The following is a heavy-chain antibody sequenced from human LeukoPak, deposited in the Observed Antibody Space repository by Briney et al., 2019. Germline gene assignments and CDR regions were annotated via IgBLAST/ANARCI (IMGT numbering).Heavy chain of an antibody. CDR2: ISGSGGST. J-gene: IGHJ5*02. D-gene: IGHD4-23*01. Sequence: SGGSLRLSCAASGFTFSSYAMTWVRQAPGKGLEWVSAISGSGGSTYYADSVKGRFTISRDNSKNTVYLQMNSLRAEDTAVYYCAKSVVTPNWFDPWGQGTLVTVSS. CDR3: AKSVVTPNWFDP. V-gene: IGHV3-23*01. CDR1: GFTFSSYA.